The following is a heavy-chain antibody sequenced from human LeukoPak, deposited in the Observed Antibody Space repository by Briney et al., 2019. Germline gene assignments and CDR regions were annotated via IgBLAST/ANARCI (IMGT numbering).Heavy chain of an antibody. CDR1: GFTFSDYY. V-gene: IGHV3-11*04. CDR3: ARGYYSGYFGH. J-gene: IGHJ4*02. CDR2: ISGSGNTI. D-gene: IGHD2-15*01. Sequence: GGSLRLSCAASGFTFSDYYMSWIRQAPGKGLEWVSYISGSGNTITYEESVKGRFTISRDNAKNSLYLQMNSLRVEDTAVYYCARGYYSGYFGHWGQGTLVTVSS.